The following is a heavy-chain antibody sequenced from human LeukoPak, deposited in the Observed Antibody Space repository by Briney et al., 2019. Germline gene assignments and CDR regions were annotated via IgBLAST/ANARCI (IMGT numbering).Heavy chain of an antibody. D-gene: IGHD6-25*01. Sequence: ASVKVSCKASGYDITSYYMHWVRQAPGQGLEWMGTVHPNGDNRTYAQRFQGRVTMTRDTSTSTVYTDLSSLRSEDTAVYYCAREAIAAGKNFDYWGQGTQVTVSS. CDR1: GYDITSYY. V-gene: IGHV1-46*01. CDR2: VHPNGDNR. J-gene: IGHJ4*02. CDR3: AREAIAAGKNFDY.